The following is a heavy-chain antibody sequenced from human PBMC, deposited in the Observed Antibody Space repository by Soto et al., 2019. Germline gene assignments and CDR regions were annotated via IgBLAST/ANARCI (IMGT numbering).Heavy chain of an antibody. Sequence: ASVKVSCKASGGTFSSYAISWVRQAPGRGLEWMGGIIPIFGTANYAQKFQGRVTITADESTSTAYMELSSLRSEDTAVYYCARTRIIPPMIVVVITHEAFHDAFDIWGQGTMVTV. J-gene: IGHJ3*02. D-gene: IGHD3-22*01. CDR1: GGTFSSYA. V-gene: IGHV1-69*13. CDR2: IIPIFGTA. CDR3: ARTRIIPPMIVVVITHEAFHDAFDI.